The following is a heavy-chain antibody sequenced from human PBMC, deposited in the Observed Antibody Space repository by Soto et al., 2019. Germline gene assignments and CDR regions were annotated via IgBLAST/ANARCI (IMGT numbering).Heavy chain of an antibody. D-gene: IGHD1-1*01. J-gene: IGHJ4*02. V-gene: IGHV3-7*01. CDR1: GFTFSSYW. CDR3: ERYSPTGTTPLGMDH. CDR2: IKQDGSEK. Sequence: PGGSLRLSCAASGFTFSSYWMSWVRQGPGKGLEWVANIKQDGSEKYYVDSVKGRFTISRDNAKNSLYLKMNSLRAEDTAVYYCERYSPTGTTPLGMDHWGQGTPVTVSS.